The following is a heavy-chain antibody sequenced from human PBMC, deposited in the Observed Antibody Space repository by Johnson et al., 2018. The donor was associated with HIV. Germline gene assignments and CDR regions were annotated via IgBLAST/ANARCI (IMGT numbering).Heavy chain of an antibody. CDR1: GFTFSNYP. D-gene: IGHD2-8*02. Sequence: VQLVESGGGVVQPGRSLRLSCAASGFTFSNYPMHWVRQAPGKGLDWVAVISFDGSNKYYADSVRGRFTISRDNSKNTLYLQMDSLREDDTAVYYCAKDLDRELLALWAFHTWGQGTVVTVSS. CDR3: AKDLDRELLALWAFHT. J-gene: IGHJ3*02. CDR2: ISFDGSNK. V-gene: IGHV3-30*04.